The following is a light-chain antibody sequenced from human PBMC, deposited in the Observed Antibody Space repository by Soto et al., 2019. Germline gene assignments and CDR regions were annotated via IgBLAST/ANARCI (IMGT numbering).Light chain of an antibody. Sequence: DLQMTQSPSTLSASVGDRVAITCRASQSITNRLAWYQLKPGKAPSVLIYHASNLQSGVPSRFGGSGSGTELTLTISSLQTDDFSTYYCQQYHSYWTFGQGTKVDI. CDR2: HAS. J-gene: IGKJ1*01. CDR1: QSITNR. V-gene: IGKV1-5*01. CDR3: QQYHSYWT.